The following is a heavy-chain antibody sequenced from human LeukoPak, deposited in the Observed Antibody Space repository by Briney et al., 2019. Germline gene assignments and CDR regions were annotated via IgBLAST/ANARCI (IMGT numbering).Heavy chain of an antibody. Sequence: GESLKISCKGSGYNFTSYWIGWVRQMPGKGLEWMGIIYPGDSDTRYSPSFQGQVTISADKSISTAYLQWSSLKASDTAMYYCARQFVAAAGPADYWGQGTLVTVSS. J-gene: IGHJ4*02. CDR3: ARQFVAAAGPADY. CDR2: IYPGDSDT. V-gene: IGHV5-51*01. D-gene: IGHD6-13*01. CDR1: GYNFTSYW.